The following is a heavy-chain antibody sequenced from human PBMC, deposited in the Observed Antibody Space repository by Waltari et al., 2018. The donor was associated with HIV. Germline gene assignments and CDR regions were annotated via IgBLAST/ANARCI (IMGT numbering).Heavy chain of an antibody. V-gene: IGHV3-7*01. Sequence: EVQLVQSGGGLVQPGGSLRLSCVDSGLTFSHYCMSCVRPAPGKGLEWVANIKQDGSDKYYVDSVKGRFTISRDNAKNSLFLQMNGLRADDTAVYFCARGVGYSYGRFDYWGQGTLVTVSS. CDR1: GLTFSHYC. J-gene: IGHJ4*02. D-gene: IGHD5-18*01. CDR3: ARGVGYSYGRFDY. CDR2: IKQDGSDK.